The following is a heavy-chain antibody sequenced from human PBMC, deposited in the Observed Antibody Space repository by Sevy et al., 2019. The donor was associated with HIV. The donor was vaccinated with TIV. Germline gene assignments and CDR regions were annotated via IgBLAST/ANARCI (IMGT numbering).Heavy chain of an antibody. Sequence: GGSLRLSCAASGFTFSSYATSWVRQAPGKGLEWVSTISGSGDNTFYADSAKGRFTISRDNSKNTLYLQMNSLRAEDTAVYYWAKCLYTSSDADYYYYMDVWGKGTTVTVSS. V-gene: IGHV3-23*01. D-gene: IGHD6-19*01. CDR1: GFTFSSYA. J-gene: IGHJ6*03. CDR3: AKCLYTSSDADYYYYMDV. CDR2: ISGSGDNT.